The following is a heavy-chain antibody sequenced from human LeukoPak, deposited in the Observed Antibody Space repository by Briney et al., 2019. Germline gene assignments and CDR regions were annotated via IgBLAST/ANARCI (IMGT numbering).Heavy chain of an antibody. D-gene: IGHD4-11*01. V-gene: IGHV1-24*01. CDR1: GYTLTELS. CDR3: ATVWYSNYPNFDY. CDR2: FDPEDGET. J-gene: IGHJ4*02. Sequence: ASVKVSCKVSGYTLTELSMHWVRQAPGKGLEWMGGFDPEDGETIYAQKFQGRVTMTEDTSTDTAYMELSSLRYEDTAVYYCATVWYSNYPNFDYWGQGTLVTVSS.